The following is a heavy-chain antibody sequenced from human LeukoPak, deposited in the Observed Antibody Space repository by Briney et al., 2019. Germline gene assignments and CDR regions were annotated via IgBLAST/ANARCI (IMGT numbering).Heavy chain of an antibody. CDR2: IWYDGSNK. D-gene: IGHD6-6*01. J-gene: IGHJ6*02. V-gene: IGHV3-33*08. CDR1: GFTFSSYA. Sequence: PGGSLRLSCAASGFTFSSYAMHWVRQAPGKGLEWVAVIWYDGSNKYYADSVKGRFTISRDNSKNTLYLQMNSLRAEDTAVYYCARGDSSPFSYYYYYGMDVWGQGTTVTVSS. CDR3: ARGDSSPFSYYYYYGMDV.